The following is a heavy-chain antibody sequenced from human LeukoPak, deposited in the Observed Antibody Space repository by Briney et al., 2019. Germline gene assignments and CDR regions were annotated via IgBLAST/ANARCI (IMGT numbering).Heavy chain of an antibody. D-gene: IGHD6-19*01. CDR3: AKGAGPPWFDP. J-gene: IGHJ5*02. CDR2: IYTSGST. Sequence: PSETLSLTCTVSGGSISSGSYYWSWIRQPDGKGLEWIVRIYTSGSTHYNPSLKSRVTISIDTSRNQFSMNLNSVTAADTAVYYCAKGAGPPWFDPWGQGTLVTVSP. V-gene: IGHV4-61*02. CDR1: GGSISSGSYY.